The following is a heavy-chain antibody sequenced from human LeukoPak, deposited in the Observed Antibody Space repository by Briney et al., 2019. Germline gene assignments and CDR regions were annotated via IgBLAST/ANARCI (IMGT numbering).Heavy chain of an antibody. Sequence: PGGSLRLSCAASGFTFSTYEMNWVRQAPGKGLEWVSYISGSGRTIYYADSVKGRFTISRDNAKNSLYLQMNSLRAEDTAVYYCARGYYDSSSFRFDYWGQGTLVTVSS. CDR1: GFTFSTYE. D-gene: IGHD3-22*01. CDR3: ARGYYDSSSFRFDY. V-gene: IGHV3-48*03. CDR2: ISGSGRTI. J-gene: IGHJ4*02.